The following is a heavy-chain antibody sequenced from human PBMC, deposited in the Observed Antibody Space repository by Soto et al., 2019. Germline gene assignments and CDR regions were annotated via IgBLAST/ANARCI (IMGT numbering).Heavy chain of an antibody. CDR2: IIPIFGTA. J-gene: IGHJ6*02. CDR3: ARPSYALRYFDLGWGMDV. D-gene: IGHD3-9*01. V-gene: IGHV1-69*12. CDR1: GGTFSSYA. Sequence: QVQLVQSGAEVKKPGSSVKVSCKASGGTFSSYAISWVRQAPGQGLEWMGGIIPIFGTANYAQKFQGRVTITEDECTSTAYIELSSLRSEDTAVYYCARPSYALRYFDLGWGMDVWGQGTTVTVSS.